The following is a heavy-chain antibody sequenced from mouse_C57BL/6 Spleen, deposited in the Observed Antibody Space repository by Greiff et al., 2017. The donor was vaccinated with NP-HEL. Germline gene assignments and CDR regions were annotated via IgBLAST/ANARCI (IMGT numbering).Heavy chain of an antibody. CDR3: ARSPLLWGAMDY. CDR1: GYTFTSYW. CDR2: INPSNGGT. J-gene: IGHJ4*01. V-gene: IGHV1-53*01. Sequence: QVQLQQPGTELVKPGASVKLSCKASGYTFTSYWMHWVKQRPGQGLEWIGNINPSNGGTNYNEKFKSKATLTVDKSSSTAYMQLSSLTSEDSAVYYWARSPLLWGAMDYWGQGTSVTVSS. D-gene: IGHD2-10*01.